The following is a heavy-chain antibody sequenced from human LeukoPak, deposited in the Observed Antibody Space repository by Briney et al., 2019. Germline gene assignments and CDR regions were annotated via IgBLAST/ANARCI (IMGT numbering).Heavy chain of an antibody. V-gene: IGHV3-23*01. CDR1: GFTFSSYA. CDR3: AMFKSSGWNPFDY. Sequence: PGGSLRLSCAASGFTFSSYAMSWVRQAPGKGLEWVSAISGSGGSTYYADSVKGRFTISRDNSKNTLYLQMNSLRAEDTAVYYCAMFKSSGWNPFDYWGQGTLVTVSS. CDR2: ISGSGGST. J-gene: IGHJ4*02. D-gene: IGHD6-19*01.